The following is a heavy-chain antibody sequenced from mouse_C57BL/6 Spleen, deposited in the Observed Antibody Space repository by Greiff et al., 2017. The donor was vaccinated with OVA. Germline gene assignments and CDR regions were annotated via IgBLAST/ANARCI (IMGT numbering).Heavy chain of an antibody. CDR1: GYTFTSYW. CDR2: IDPSDSYT. D-gene: IGHD2-1*01. J-gene: IGHJ2*01. Sequence: QVQLQQPGAELVMPGASVKLSCKASGYTFTSYWMHWVKQRPGQGLEWIGEIDPSDSYTNYNQQFKGKSTLTVDKSSSTAYMQLSSLTSEDSAVYYCARSPSYGNYWDYWGQGTTLTVSS. V-gene: IGHV1-69*01. CDR3: ARSPSYGNYWDY.